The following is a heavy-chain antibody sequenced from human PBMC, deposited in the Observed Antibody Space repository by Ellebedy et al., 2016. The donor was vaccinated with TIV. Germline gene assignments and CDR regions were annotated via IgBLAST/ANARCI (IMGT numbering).Heavy chain of an antibody. Sequence: GESLKISXKGSGYSFTSYWIGWVRQMPGKGLEWMGIIYPGDSDTRYSPSFQGQVTISADKSISTAYLQWSSLKASDTAMYYCATRVVIGVTQVDYWGQGTLVTVSS. J-gene: IGHJ4*02. V-gene: IGHV5-51*01. CDR2: IYPGDSDT. D-gene: IGHD2-21*01. CDR3: ATRVVIGVTQVDY. CDR1: GYSFTSYW.